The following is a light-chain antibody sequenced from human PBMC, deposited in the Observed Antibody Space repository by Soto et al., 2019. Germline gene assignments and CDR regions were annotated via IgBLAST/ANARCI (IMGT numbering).Light chain of an antibody. CDR1: QSVSES. CDR3: QQRSNWPPVT. CDR2: DAS. Sequence: EIVLTQSPGTLSLSPGERATLSCRASQSVSESLAWYQQKPGQAPRLLIYDASNRATGIPARFSGSGSGTDFTLTISSLEPEDFAVYYCQQRSNWPPVTFGQGTRLEIK. J-gene: IGKJ5*01. V-gene: IGKV3-11*01.